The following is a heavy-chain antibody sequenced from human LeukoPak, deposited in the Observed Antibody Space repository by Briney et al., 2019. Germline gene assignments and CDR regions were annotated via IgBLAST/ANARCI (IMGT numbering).Heavy chain of an antibody. Sequence: KPSETLSLTCTVSGGSISSYYWSWIRQPPGKGLEWIGYIYYSGSTYYNPSLKSRVTISVDTSKNQFSLKLSSVTAADTAVYYCAIIVVVPAAHFDYWGQGTLVTVSS. V-gene: IGHV4-59*04. CDR2: IYYSGST. CDR1: GGSISSYY. CDR3: AIIVVVPAAHFDY. D-gene: IGHD2-2*01. J-gene: IGHJ4*02.